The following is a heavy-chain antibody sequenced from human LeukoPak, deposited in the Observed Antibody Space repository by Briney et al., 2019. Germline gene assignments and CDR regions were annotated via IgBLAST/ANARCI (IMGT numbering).Heavy chain of an antibody. CDR1: GFSFSIYA. J-gene: IGHJ4*02. CDR2: IRGSGAIT. Sequence: PGGSLRLSCTASGFSFSIYALSWVRQAPGKGLEWVSGIRGSGAITYYADSVKGRFTISRDNSKSTLFLHMNSLRAEDTAVYYCAKERARGFGELSAFGYWGQGTLVTVSS. D-gene: IGHD3-10*01. CDR3: AKERARGFGELSAFGY. V-gene: IGHV3-23*01.